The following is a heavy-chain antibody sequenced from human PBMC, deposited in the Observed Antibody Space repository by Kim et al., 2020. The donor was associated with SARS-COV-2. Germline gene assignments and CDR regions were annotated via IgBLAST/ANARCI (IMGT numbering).Heavy chain of an antibody. CDR3: AKPRIAAAGNKENHDAFDI. CDR1: GFTFSSYA. J-gene: IGHJ3*02. V-gene: IGHV3-23*01. D-gene: IGHD6-13*01. CDR2: ISGSGGST. Sequence: GGSLRLSCAASGFTFSSYAMSWVRQAPGKGLEWVSAISGSGGSTYYADSVKGRFTISRDNSKNTLYLQMNSLRAEDTAVYYCAKPRIAAAGNKENHDAFDIWGQGTMVTVSS.